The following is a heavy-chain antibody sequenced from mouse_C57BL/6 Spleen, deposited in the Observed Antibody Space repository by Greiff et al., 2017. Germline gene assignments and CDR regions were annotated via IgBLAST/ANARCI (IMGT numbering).Heavy chain of an antibody. V-gene: IGHV2-6-1*01. CDR1: GFSLTSYG. Sequence: QVQLQQSGPGLVAPSQSLSITCTVSGFSLTSYGVHWVRQPPGKGLEWLVVIWSDGSTTYNSALKSRLSISKDNSKSQVFLKMNSLQTDDTAMYXCARQGYGSHWYFDVWGTGTTVTVSS. CDR3: ARQGYGSHWYFDV. D-gene: IGHD1-1*01. J-gene: IGHJ1*03. CDR2: IWSDGST.